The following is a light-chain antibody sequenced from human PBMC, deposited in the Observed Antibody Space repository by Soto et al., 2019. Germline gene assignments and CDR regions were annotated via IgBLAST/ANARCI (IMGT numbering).Light chain of an antibody. CDR3: CSYAGDLAL. Sequence: QSALAQPASVSGSPGQSITISCTGTSSDVGSYNLVSWYQQHPGKAPKLMIYEGSKRPSGVSNRFSGSKSGNTASLTISGLQAEDEADYYCCSYAGDLALFGGGTKVTVL. CDR1: SSDVGSYNL. J-gene: IGLJ2*01. CDR2: EGS. V-gene: IGLV2-23*01.